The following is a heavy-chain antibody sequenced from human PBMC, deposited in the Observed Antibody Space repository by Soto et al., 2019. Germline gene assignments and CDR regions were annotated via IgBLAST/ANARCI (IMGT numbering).Heavy chain of an antibody. V-gene: IGHV3-23*01. J-gene: IGHJ4*02. CDR1: GFTFSRYA. D-gene: IGHD2-2*01. CDR2: ITGSGHST. Sequence: GVSLGLSCAASGFTFSRYAMCWVRQAPGKGLEWVSAITGSGHSTYYADSVKGRFTISRDNSKSTLYLQMNSLRADDTALYYFAKDVSTTWNFYFDSWGQGIMVTV. CDR3: AKDVSTTWNFYFDS.